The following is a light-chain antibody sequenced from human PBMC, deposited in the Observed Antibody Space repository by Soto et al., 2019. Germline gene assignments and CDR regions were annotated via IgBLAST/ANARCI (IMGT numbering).Light chain of an antibody. CDR1: SSNIGNNY. CDR3: GTWDDNLRDV. V-gene: IGLV1-51*01. Sequence: QSVLTQPPSVSAAPGQKVTISCSGSSSNIGNNYVSWYQHLPGTAPKLLIYDNDKRASGIPDRFSGSKSGTSATLGITGLQIGDEADYYCGTWDDNLRDVFGTGTKVTVL. J-gene: IGLJ1*01. CDR2: DND.